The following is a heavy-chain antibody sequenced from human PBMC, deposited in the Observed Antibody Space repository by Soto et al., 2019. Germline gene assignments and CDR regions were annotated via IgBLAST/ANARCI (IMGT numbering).Heavy chain of an antibody. D-gene: IGHD4-17*01. CDR3: ARLENTVNQYYYFGMDV. CDR2: IYPGDSDT. V-gene: IGHV5-51*01. J-gene: IGHJ6*02. Sequence: LGESLKISCKGSGYSFTSYWIGWVRQMPGKGLEWMGIIYPGDSDTRYSPSFQGQVTISADKSISTAYLQWSSLKASDTAMYYCARLENTVNQYYYFGMDVWGQGTTVTVSS. CDR1: GYSFTSYW.